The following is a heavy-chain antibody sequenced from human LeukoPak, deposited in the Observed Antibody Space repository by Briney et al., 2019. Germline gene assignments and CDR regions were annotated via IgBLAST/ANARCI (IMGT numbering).Heavy chain of an antibody. CDR1: GFTFDDYA. V-gene: IGHV3-9*01. J-gene: IGHJ4*02. CDR3: AKEGYCSSTSCFYFDY. CDR2: ISWNSGSI. Sequence: GRSLRLSCAASGFTFDDYAMHWVRQAPGKGLEWVSGISWNSGSIGYADSVKGRFTIPRDNAKNSLYLQMNSLRAEDTALYYCAKEGYCSSTSCFYFDYWGQGTLVTVSS. D-gene: IGHD2-2*01.